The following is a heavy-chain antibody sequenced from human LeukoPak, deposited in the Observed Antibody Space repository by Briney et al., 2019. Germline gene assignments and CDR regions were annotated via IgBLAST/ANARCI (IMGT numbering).Heavy chain of an antibody. CDR3: ARSSYYDFWSGTWGYYYYMDV. J-gene: IGHJ6*03. Sequence: SETLSLTCTVSGGSISSYYWGWIRQPPGKGLEWIGYIYYSGSTNYNPSLKSRVTISVDTSKNQFSLKLSSVTAADTAVYYCARSSYYDFWSGTWGYYYYMDVWGKGTTVTVSS. V-gene: IGHV4-59*01. CDR2: IYYSGST. D-gene: IGHD3-3*01. CDR1: GGSISSYY.